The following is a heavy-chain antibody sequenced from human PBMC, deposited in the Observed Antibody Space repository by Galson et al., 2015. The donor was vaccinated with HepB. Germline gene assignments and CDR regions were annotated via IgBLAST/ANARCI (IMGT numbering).Heavy chain of an antibody. CDR3: AREGYGDYFDY. CDR2: ISYDGSNK. D-gene: IGHD4-17*01. CDR1: GFTFSSYA. V-gene: IGHV3-30-3*01. Sequence: SLRLSCAASGFTFSSYAMHWVRQAPGKGLEWVAVISYDGSNKYYADSVKGRFTNSRDNSKNTLYLQMNSLRAEDTAVYYCAREGYGDYFDYWGQGTLVTVSS. J-gene: IGHJ4*02.